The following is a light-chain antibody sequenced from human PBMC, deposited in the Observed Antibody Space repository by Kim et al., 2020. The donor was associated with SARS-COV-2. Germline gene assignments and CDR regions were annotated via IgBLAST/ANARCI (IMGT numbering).Light chain of an antibody. CDR2: DAS. CDR1: QDISNS. V-gene: IGKV1-33*01. J-gene: IGKJ2*01. Sequence: SASVGDRVIITCQASQDISNSLNWYQQKPGKAPKLLIYDASNLETGVPSRFSGSGSGTDFTFTISSLQPEDIATYYCHQYDNLPPTFGQGTKLEI. CDR3: HQYDNLPPT.